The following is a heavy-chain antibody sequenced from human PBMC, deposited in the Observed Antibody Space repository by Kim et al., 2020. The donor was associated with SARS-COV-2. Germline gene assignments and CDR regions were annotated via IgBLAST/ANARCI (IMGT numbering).Heavy chain of an antibody. Sequence: GGSLRLSCVASGFTFDESAMNWVRQVPGRGLEWVSVISWDGGSIYYGGSVKGRFTVTRDNSRNSLHLQMNSLRAEDSGLYYCAKEHRGGMDVWGQGTTVT. CDR2: ISWDGGSI. CDR1: GFTFDESA. J-gene: IGHJ6*02. V-gene: IGHV3-43D*03. CDR3: AKEHRGGMDV.